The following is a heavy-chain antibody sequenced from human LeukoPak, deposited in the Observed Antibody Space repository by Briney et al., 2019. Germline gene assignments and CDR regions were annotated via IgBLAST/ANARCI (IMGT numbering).Heavy chain of an antibody. J-gene: IGHJ4*02. CDR2: INPSGGST. V-gene: IGHV1-46*03. Sequence: ASVKVSCKASGYTFTTYYIHWVRQTPGQGLEWMGFINPSGGSTSYAQKFQGRVTMTRDTSTSTVYMDLSSLRSEDTAVYYCARNVGSGLDYWGQGTLVIVSS. D-gene: IGHD3-10*01. CDR3: ARNVGSGLDY. CDR1: GYTFTTYY.